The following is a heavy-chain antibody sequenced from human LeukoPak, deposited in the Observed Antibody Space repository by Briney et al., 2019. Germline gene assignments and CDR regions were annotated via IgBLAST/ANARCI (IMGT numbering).Heavy chain of an antibody. CDR3: ARAPGRVAEALDY. Sequence: XASGFTVSSXXXSWVRQAPGKXXEGVSVIYSGGSTYYADSVKGRFTISRDNSKNTLYLQMNSLRAEDTAVYYCARAPGRVAEALDYWGQGTLVTVSS. CDR1: GFTVSSXX. J-gene: IGHJ4*02. V-gene: IGHV3-53*01. CDR2: IYSGGST. D-gene: IGHD6-19*01.